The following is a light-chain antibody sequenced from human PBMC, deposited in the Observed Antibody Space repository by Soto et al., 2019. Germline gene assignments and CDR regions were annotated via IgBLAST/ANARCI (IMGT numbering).Light chain of an antibody. CDR2: WAS. J-gene: IGKJ3*01. Sequence: DIVMTQSPDSLAVSLGVRATINCKSSQSVLYSSNNKNYLAWYQQKPGQPPKLLIYWASTRESGVPDRFSGSGSGTDFTLTISSLQAEDVAVYYCQQYYSIPFTFGPGTKVDIK. CDR3: QQYYSIPFT. CDR1: QSVLYSSNNKNY. V-gene: IGKV4-1*01.